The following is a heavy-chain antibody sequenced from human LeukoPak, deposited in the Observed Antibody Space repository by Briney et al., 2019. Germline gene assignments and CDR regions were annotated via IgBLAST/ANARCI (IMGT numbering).Heavy chain of an antibody. CDR3: AVVAAARDNWFDP. CDR1: GGSISSGDYY. Sequence: SETLSLTCTVSGGSISSGDYYWSWIRQPPGKGLEWIGYIYYSGSTYYNPSLKSRVTISVDTSKNQFSLKLSSVTAADTAVYYCAVVAAARDNWFDPSGQGTLVTVFS. V-gene: IGHV4-30-4*01. J-gene: IGHJ5*02. CDR2: IYYSGST. D-gene: IGHD2-15*01.